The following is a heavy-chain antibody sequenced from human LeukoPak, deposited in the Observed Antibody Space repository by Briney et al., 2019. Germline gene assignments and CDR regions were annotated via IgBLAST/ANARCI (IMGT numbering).Heavy chain of an antibody. CDR1: AFTFSSHW. Sequence: GGSLRLSCVASAFTFSSHWMSWVRQAPGKGLEWVANIKQVGSEKYYVDSVKGRFTISRDNAKNSLYLQMNSLRADDTAVYYCAKLPGIDYWGRGILVTVSS. J-gene: IGHJ4*02. D-gene: IGHD3-10*01. CDR2: IKQVGSEK. CDR3: AKLPGIDY. V-gene: IGHV3-7*01.